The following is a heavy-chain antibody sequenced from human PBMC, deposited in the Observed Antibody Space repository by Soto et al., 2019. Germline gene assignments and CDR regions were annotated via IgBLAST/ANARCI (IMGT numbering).Heavy chain of an antibody. J-gene: IGHJ6*02. CDR2: MYNTGST. CDR3: ARDLWGYCGTDCYPLDV. CDR1: GGSISSYY. V-gene: IGHV4-59*01. Sequence: PSETLSLTCTVSGGSISSYYWSWIRRPPGKGLEWIGYMYNTGSTVYNPSLKSRVTISVDTSKNQFSLKLNAVTAADTAVYYCARDLWGYCGTDCYPLDVWGQGTTVT. D-gene: IGHD2-21*02.